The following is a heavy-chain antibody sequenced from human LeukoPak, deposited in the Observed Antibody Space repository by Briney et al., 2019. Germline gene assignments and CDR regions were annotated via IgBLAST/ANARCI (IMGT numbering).Heavy chain of an antibody. Sequence: GEPLKISCRGSGYSFTTYWIGWVRQMPGKGLEWMGIIYPVDSDTRYSPSFQGEVTMSADKSINTACLQWSSLKASDTAMYYCARRQGCSSTSCPPDAWGQGTLVTVSS. CDR2: IYPVDSDT. V-gene: IGHV5-51*01. D-gene: IGHD2-2*01. CDR3: ARRQGCSSTSCPPDA. CDR1: GYSFTTYW. J-gene: IGHJ5*02.